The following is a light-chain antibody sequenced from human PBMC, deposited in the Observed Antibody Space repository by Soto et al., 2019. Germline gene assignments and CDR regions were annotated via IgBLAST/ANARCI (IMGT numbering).Light chain of an antibody. CDR1: QSIDTN. J-gene: IGKJ1*01. CDR3: QQYGSSGT. V-gene: IGKV3-20*01. CDR2: GAS. Sequence: EIVMTQSPATLSVSPGDRATLSCRASQSIDTNIAWHQRKPGQAPRLLLYGASNRATGIPDRFSGSGSGTDFTLTISRLEPEDFAVYYCQQYGSSGTFGQGTKVEIK.